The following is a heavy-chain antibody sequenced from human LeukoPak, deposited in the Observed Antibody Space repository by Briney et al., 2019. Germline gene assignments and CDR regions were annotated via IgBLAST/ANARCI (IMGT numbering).Heavy chain of an antibody. CDR1: GGSITGYY. V-gene: IGHV4-4*07. J-gene: IGHJ4*02. Sequence: SETLSLTCTVSGGSITGYYWTWIRQPAGKGLEWIGRVSDTGRAYYNPSLERRATISLDTFNNRFSLKVTSVTAADTAVDYCARGTDMTPIRGYYAFFYWGQRILVSVSS. D-gene: IGHD3-22*01. CDR2: VSDTGRA. CDR3: ARGTDMTPIRGYYAFFY.